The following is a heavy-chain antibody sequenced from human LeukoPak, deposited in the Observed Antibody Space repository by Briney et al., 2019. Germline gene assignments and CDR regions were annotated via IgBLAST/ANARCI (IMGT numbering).Heavy chain of an antibody. Sequence: GGSLRLSCAASGFTFSSYWMHWVRQTPGKGLEWVSGISWNSGNIAYADFVGGRFTISRDNAKNSLSLQMNSLSDEDTAVYYCAKDAYGGATFFYYMDVWGKGTTVTVSS. V-gene: IGHV3-9*01. CDR3: AKDAYGGATFFYYMDV. CDR1: GFTFSSYW. J-gene: IGHJ6*03. D-gene: IGHD2/OR15-2a*01. CDR2: ISWNSGNI.